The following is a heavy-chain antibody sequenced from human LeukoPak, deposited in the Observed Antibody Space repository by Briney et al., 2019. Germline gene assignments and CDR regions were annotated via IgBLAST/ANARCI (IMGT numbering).Heavy chain of an antibody. D-gene: IGHD3-22*01. J-gene: IGHJ1*01. CDR2: IKQDGSEK. Sequence: PGGSLRLSCAASGFTFSSYWMSWVRQAPGKGLEWVANIKQDGSEKYYVDSVKGRFTISRDNAKKSLYLQVNSLRDEDTALYYCARDSSGYPKYFHHWGQGTLVTVSS. CDR3: ARDSSGYPKYFHH. V-gene: IGHV3-7*03. CDR1: GFTFSSYW.